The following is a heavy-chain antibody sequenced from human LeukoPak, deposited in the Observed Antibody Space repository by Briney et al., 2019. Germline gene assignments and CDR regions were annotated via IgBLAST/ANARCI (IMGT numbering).Heavy chain of an antibody. CDR1: VYTLTEFS. CDR2: FGPADGET. Sequence: ASEKVSCKVSVYTLTEFSMHWVRQAPGKGLEWMGRFGPADGETIYAQKFHGRVTMTEDTSTDTAYTEQRSLRSEDTPVYYCATPPGGGGAPVAYWGEGTLVTVSS. V-gene: IGHV1-24*01. J-gene: IGHJ4*02. D-gene: IGHD4-23*01. CDR3: ATPPGGGGAPVAY.